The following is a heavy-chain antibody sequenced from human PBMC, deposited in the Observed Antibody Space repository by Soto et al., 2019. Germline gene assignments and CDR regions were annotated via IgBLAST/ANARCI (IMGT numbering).Heavy chain of an antibody. D-gene: IGHD5-18*01. CDR2: IYWDNDK. V-gene: IGHV2-5*02. J-gene: IGHJ4*02. Sequence: SGPTLVNPTQTLTLACTFSGFSLTTSGVGVGWFRQPPGKALECLALIYWDNDKQYSPSLKSRLTITKDTSKNEVVLRMTNMGPVDTATYYCSRIQPRGAHQVYTLDYWGLGILVTVST. CDR1: GFSLTTSGVG. CDR3: SRIQPRGAHQVYTLDY.